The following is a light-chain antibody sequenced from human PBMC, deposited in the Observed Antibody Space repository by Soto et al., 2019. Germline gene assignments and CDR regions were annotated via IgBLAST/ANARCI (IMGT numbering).Light chain of an antibody. J-gene: IGKJ5*01. V-gene: IGKV3-15*01. Sequence: IWVTQSAAALSVSPGERATLACRASQSVXSNFAWYERKPGQAPRALNXGQSTRATGIPARFIGSGSGKEFTLTISSLQSEDFAVYYCQQYNKWPTSTFGQGTRLEIK. CDR2: GQS. CDR3: QQYNKWPTST. CDR1: QSVXSN.